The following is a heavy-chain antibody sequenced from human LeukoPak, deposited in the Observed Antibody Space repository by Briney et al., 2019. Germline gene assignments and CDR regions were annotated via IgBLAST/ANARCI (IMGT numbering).Heavy chain of an antibody. CDR1: GYTLTELS. J-gene: IGHJ6*02. CDR3: ATAPTTVVTPGYYYYYGMDV. V-gene: IGHV1-24*01. D-gene: IGHD4-23*01. CDR2: FDPEDGET. Sequence: ASVKVSCKVSGYTLTELSMHWVRQAPGKGLEWMGGFDPEDGETIYAQMFQGRVTMTEDTSTDTAYMELSSLRSEDTAVYYCATAPTTVVTPGYYYYYGMDVWGQGTTVTVSS.